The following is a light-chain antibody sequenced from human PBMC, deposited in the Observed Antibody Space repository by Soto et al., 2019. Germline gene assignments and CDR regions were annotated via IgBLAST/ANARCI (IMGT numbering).Light chain of an antibody. V-gene: IGKV4-1*01. CDR2: WAS. Sequence: DLVLTQSPDSLAVSLGERATINCTSSQSVLYSSNNKNYLAWYQQKPGQPPKLLIYWASTRESGVPDRFSGSGSGTEFTLSISSLQSEDFAVYYCQQYNSWPPITFGQGTRLEI. CDR3: QQYNSWPPIT. CDR1: QSVLYSSNNKNY. J-gene: IGKJ5*01.